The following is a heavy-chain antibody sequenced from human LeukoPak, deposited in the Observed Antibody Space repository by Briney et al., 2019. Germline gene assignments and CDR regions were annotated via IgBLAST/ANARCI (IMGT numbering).Heavy chain of an antibody. CDR2: ISGSGGST. D-gene: IGHD3-10*01. J-gene: IGHJ5*02. CDR1: GFTFSSYG. CDR3: AKDLYDGSGTNWFDP. Sequence: GGPLRLSCAASGFTFSSYGMSWVRQAPGKGLEWVSAISGSGGSTYYADSVKGRFTISRDNSKNTLYLQMNSLRAEDTAVYYCAKDLYDGSGTNWFDPWGQGTLVTVSS. V-gene: IGHV3-23*01.